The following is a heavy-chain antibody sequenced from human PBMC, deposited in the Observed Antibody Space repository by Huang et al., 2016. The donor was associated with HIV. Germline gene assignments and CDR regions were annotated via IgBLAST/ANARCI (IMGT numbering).Heavy chain of an antibody. V-gene: IGHV5-51*01. D-gene: IGHD2-2*01. CDR1: GYTFNGYW. CDR3: ARQGVGDFVVEPTGLGAFDI. Sequence: EVQLVQSGAVVKTPGESLKISCKGSGYTFNGYWIGWVRQMPGKGLEGRWITYPGDPETTDSPSFQGQVTTSADKSISTAYLQWSGLKASDTAMYYCARQGVGDFVVEPTGLGAFDIWGQGTMVTVSS. CDR2: TYPGDPET. J-gene: IGHJ3*02.